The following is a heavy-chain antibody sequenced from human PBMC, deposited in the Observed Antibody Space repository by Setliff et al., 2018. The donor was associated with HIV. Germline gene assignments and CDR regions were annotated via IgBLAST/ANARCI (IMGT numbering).Heavy chain of an antibody. CDR3: ARDGYYDSSGYSAFDI. D-gene: IGHD3-22*01. CDR1: GYTFTDYY. J-gene: IGHJ3*02. CDR2: INPNNGGT. Sequence: ASVKVSCKASGYTFTDYYIHWVRQAPGQGLEWTGRINPNNGGTNYAQKFQGRVTMTRDTSISTAYMELSRLRSDDTAVYYCARDGYYDSSGYSAFDIWGQGTMVTVSS. V-gene: IGHV1-2*06.